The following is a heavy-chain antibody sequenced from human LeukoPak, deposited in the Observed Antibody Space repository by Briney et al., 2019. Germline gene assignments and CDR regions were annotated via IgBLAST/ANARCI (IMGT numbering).Heavy chain of an antibody. J-gene: IGHJ4*02. CDR1: GGSISSYY. CDR3: ARGEERYYGSGSYSPLDY. D-gene: IGHD3-10*01. V-gene: IGHV4-59*01. Sequence: SETLSLTCTVSGGSISSYYWSWIRQPPGKGLEWIGYIYYSGSTNYNPSLKSQVTISVDTSKNQFSLKLSSVTAADTAVYYCARGEERYYGSGSYSPLDYWGQGTLVTVSS. CDR2: IYYSGST.